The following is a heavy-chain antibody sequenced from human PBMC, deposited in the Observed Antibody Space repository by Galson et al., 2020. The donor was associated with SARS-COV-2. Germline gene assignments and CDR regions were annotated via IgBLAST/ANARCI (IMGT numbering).Heavy chain of an antibody. V-gene: IGHV3-30*04. D-gene: IGHD2-15*01. CDR3: ARGLGYWYFQH. CDR2: ISYDGSNK. J-gene: IGHJ1*01. CDR1: GFTFSSYA. Sequence: LSLTCAASGFTFSSYAMHWVRQAPGKGLEWVAVISYDGSNKYYADSVKGRFTISRDNSKNTLYLQMNSLRAEDTAVYYCARGLGYWYFQHWGQGTLVTVSS.